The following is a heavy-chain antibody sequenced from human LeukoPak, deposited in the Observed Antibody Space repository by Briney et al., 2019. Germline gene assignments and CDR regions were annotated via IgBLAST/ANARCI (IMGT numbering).Heavy chain of an antibody. D-gene: IGHD2-2*01. V-gene: IGHV3-23*01. J-gene: IGHJ4*02. CDR3: AKDQRVVPAAIFDY. CDR1: DFAFSSHA. CDR2: ISISGTKT. Sequence: GGSLRLSCEASDFAFSSHAMTWVRQAPGKGLEWLSAISISGTKTYYADSVKGRFTISRDNSKNTLYLQMNSLRAEDTAVYYCAKDQRVVPAAIFDYWGQGTLVTVSS.